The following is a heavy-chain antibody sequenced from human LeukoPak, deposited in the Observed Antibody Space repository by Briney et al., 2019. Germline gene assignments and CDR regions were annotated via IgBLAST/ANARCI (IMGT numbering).Heavy chain of an antibody. CDR1: GGSISGYY. J-gene: IGHJ6*02. D-gene: IGHD2-2*01. CDR3: AREEDQHYGMVV. CDR2: SDYSGGT. Sequence: SDTLSLTCTVSGGSISGYYWSWIRQSPGKGLEWIGYSDYSGGTNYNPSLKSRVTISIDTSKNQFSLKLSSVTAADTAVYYCAREEDQHYGMVVWGQGTTVTVSS. V-gene: IGHV4-59*07.